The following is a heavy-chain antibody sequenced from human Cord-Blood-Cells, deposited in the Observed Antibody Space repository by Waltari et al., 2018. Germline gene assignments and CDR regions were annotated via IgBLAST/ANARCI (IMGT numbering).Heavy chain of an antibody. CDR2: IVVGSGNT. J-gene: IGHJ4*02. CDR1: GFTFTSSA. V-gene: IGHV1-58*01. D-gene: IGHD6-13*01. Sequence: QMQLVQSGPEVKKPGTSVKVSCKASGFTFTSSAVQWVRQARGQRLEWIGGIVVGSGNTNNEHKFQERVTITRDMSTSTAYMELSSLRSEDTAVYYCAAASSRTFPNIAAAGYWGQGTLVTVSS. CDR3: AAASSRTFPNIAAAGY.